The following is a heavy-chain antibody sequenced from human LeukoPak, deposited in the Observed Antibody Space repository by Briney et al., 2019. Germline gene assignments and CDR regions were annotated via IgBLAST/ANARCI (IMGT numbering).Heavy chain of an antibody. D-gene: IGHD7-27*01. CDR3: AGDRWGFFNY. J-gene: IGHJ4*02. CDR2: IGVSNSVI. CDR1: GFMFSRYA. V-gene: IGHV3-48*01. Sequence: GGSLRLSCAASGFMFSRYAMNWVRQAPGKGLEWVSYIGVSNSVIYYADSVKGRFTISRDNAKNSLYLQMNSLRADDTAVYYCAGDRWGFFNYWGQGTLVTVSS.